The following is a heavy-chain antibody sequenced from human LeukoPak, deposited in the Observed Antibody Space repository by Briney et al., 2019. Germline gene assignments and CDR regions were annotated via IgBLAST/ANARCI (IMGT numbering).Heavy chain of an antibody. J-gene: IGHJ3*02. D-gene: IGHD2-8*01. V-gene: IGHV4-39*07. CDR2: IYYSGST. CDR1: GGSISSSSYY. Sequence: PSETLSLTCTVSGGSISSSSYYWGWIRQPPGKGLEWIGSIYYSGSTYYNPSLKSRVTISVDTSKNQFSLKLSSVTAADTAVYFCARDIFPGIMVGAFDIWGQGTMVTVSS. CDR3: ARDIFPGIMVGAFDI.